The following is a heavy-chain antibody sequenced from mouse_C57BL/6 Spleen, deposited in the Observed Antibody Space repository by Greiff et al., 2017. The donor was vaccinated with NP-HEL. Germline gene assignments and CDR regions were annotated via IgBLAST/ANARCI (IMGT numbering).Heavy chain of an antibody. D-gene: IGHD1-1*01. CDR2: INYDGSST. V-gene: IGHV5-16*01. J-gene: IGHJ4*01. CDR3: ARDRSSYDAMDY. Sequence: EVHLVESEGGLVQPGSSMKLSCTASGFTFSDYYMAWVRQVPEKGLEWVANINYDGSSTYYLDSLKSRFIISRDNAKNILYLQMSSLKSEDTATYYCARDRSSYDAMDYWGQGTSVTVSS. CDR1: GFTFSDYY.